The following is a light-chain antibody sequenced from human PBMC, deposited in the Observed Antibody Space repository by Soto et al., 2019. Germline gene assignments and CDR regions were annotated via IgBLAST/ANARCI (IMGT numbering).Light chain of an antibody. J-gene: IGLJ1*01. CDR3: SSYTTSSTRV. Sequence: QSVLTQPASVSGAPGQSITISCTGTSSDVGGYNHVSWYQQHPGKAPKLMIYDVSNRPSGVSNCFSGSKSGNTASLTISGLQAEDEADYYCSSYTTSSTRVFGTGTKVTVL. V-gene: IGLV2-14*01. CDR1: SSDVGGYNH. CDR2: DVS.